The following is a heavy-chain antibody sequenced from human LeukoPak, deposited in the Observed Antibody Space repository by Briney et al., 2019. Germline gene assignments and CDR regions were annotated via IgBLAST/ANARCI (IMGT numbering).Heavy chain of an antibody. CDR3: ARVSKKWLLNAFDI. J-gene: IGHJ3*02. CDR1: GFTFSSYS. Sequence: GGSLRLSCAASGFTFSSYSMNWVRQAPGKGLKWVSSISSSSSYIYYADSVKGRFTISRDNAKNSLYLQMNSLRAEDTAVHYCARVSKKWLLNAFDIRGQGTMVTVSS. D-gene: IGHD3-22*01. CDR2: ISSSSSYI. V-gene: IGHV3-21*01.